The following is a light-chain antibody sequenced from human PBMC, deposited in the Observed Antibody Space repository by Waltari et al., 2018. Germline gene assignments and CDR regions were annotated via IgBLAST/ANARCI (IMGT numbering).Light chain of an antibody. V-gene: IGKV3-15*01. Sequence: DIVMTQSPATLSVSPGERATLSCRASQSVGTNLAWYQQRPGRAPRLLLYGASSRATGIPARVSGSGSGTDFTLTINSLQPEDFALYYCQQYHNWPPWAFGQGTKVEIK. J-gene: IGKJ1*01. CDR1: QSVGTN. CDR3: QQYHNWPPWA. CDR2: GAS.